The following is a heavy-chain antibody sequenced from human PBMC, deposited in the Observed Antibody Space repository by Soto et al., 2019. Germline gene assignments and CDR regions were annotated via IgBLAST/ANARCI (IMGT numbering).Heavy chain of an antibody. CDR3: SRAGVNSITTPNTRAYEMDV. CDR2: ISSFSNYL. J-gene: IGHJ6*02. CDR1: GFTFNSYS. Sequence: EVQLVESGGGLVKPGGSLRISFAVSGFTFNSYSMNWVRQAPGKGLEWVSSISSFSNYLYYTDSVKGRFTITRDSARNSLYMQMHSLRAEDTAVYCSSRAGVNSITTPNTRAYEMDVWGQGTTVTVSS. V-gene: IGHV3-21*01. D-gene: IGHD2-21*01.